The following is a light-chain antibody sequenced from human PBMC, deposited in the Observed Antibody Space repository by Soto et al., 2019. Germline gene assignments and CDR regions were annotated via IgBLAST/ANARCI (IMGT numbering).Light chain of an antibody. J-gene: IGKJ3*01. CDR1: QTVSDD. CDR3: QQYHDWPPIT. V-gene: IGKV3-15*01. CDR2: GAS. Sequence: EIVMTQSPATLFVSPGERATLSCRASQTVSDDLAWYQQKPGQAPRLIIYGASTRATDIPARFSGGGSGTEFTLTISSLQSEDSAIYYCQQYHDWPPITFGPGTKVNI.